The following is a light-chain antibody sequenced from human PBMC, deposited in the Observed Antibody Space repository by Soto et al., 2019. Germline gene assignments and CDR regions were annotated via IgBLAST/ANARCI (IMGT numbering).Light chain of an antibody. V-gene: IGKV3-20*01. J-gene: IGKJ1*01. CDR3: QQYDSSPRT. Sequence: EIVMTQSPATLSVSPGERVTLSCRASQSLTRNLAWYQHKPGQSPRLLIYGASTRATGIPDRFSGSGSGTDFTLTITRLEPEDFAVYYCQQYDSSPRTFGQGTKVDIK. CDR2: GAS. CDR1: QSLTRN.